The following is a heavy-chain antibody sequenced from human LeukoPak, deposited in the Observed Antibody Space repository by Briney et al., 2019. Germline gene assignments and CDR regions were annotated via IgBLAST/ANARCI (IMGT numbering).Heavy chain of an antibody. D-gene: IGHD5-12*01. V-gene: IGHV4-38-2*02. CDR2: IYHSGST. CDR3: ALGRLPSLDY. J-gene: IGHJ4*02. Sequence: SETLSLTCTVSGYSISSDYYWGWIRQPPGRGLEWIGTIYHSGSTYYNPSLKSRVTISVDTSKNQFSLKLSSVTAADTAVYYCALGRLPSLDYWGQGTLVTVSS. CDR1: GYSISSDYY.